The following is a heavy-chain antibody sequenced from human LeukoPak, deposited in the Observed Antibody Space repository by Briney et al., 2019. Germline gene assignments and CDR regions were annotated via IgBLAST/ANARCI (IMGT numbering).Heavy chain of an antibody. CDR2: ISYDGSNK. J-gene: IGHJ4*02. D-gene: IGHD3-9*01. V-gene: IGHV3-30*18. CDR1: GFTFSSYG. CDR3: AKYFGDY. Sequence: PGGSLRLACAASGFTFSSYGMHWVRQAPGKGLEWVAVISYDGSNKYYADSVKGRFTISRDNSKNTLYLQMNSLRAEDTAVYYCAKYFGDYWGQGTLVTVPS.